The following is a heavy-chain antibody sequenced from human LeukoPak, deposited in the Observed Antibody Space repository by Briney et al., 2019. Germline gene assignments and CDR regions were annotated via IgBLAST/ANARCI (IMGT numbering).Heavy chain of an antibody. Sequence: SETLSLTCTVSGGSISGNYWSWIRQPPGKGLEWIGYVYSSGSTNYNPSLKSRLTISVDTSKNQFSLRLTSVTAADTAVYYCAKTAAAGHFDYWGQGTLVTVSS. CDR2: VYSSGST. CDR3: AKTAAAGHFDY. V-gene: IGHV4-59*01. J-gene: IGHJ4*02. D-gene: IGHD6-13*01. CDR1: GGSISGNY.